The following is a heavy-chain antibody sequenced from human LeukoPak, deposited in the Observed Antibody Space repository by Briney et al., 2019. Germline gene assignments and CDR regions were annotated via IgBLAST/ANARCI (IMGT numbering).Heavy chain of an antibody. CDR2: ISYDGSNK. V-gene: IGHV3-30*18. Sequence: GRSLRLSCAASGFTFSSYGMHWVRQAPGKGLEWVAVISYDGSNKYYADSVKGRFTISRDNSKNTLYLQMNSLRAEDTAVYYCAKALGATLVLDYWGQGTLVTVSS. D-gene: IGHD1-26*01. CDR1: GFTFSSYG. CDR3: AKALGATLVLDY. J-gene: IGHJ4*02.